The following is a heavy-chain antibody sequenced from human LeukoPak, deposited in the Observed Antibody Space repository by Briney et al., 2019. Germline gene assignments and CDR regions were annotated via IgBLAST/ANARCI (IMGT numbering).Heavy chain of an antibody. D-gene: IGHD5-12*01. CDR3: AREKVEIEAKRRNDCSGALYLHC. CDR1: GFTCSRDA. Sequence: GGSLRLSCAASGFTCSRDAMRWVRQAQGKGLEWVAAISDSGGSTHYADSVKGRFSISRDNSKNTLFLQMNSLRAEDTAAYYCAREKVEIEAKRRNDCSGALYLHCRGQGTLVTVSS. CDR2: ISDSGGST. J-gene: IGHJ4*02. V-gene: IGHV3-23*01.